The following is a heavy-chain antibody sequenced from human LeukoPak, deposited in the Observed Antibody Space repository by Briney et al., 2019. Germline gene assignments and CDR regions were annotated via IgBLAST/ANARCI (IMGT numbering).Heavy chain of an antibody. D-gene: IGHD3-10*01. J-gene: IGHJ5*02. CDR2: IYYSGST. Sequence: SETLSLTCTVSGGSISSYYWSWIRQPPGKGLEWIGYIYYSGSTNYNPSLKSRVTISVDTSKNQFSLKLSSVTAADTAVYYCARVSTARGVITPWGQGTLVTVSS. V-gene: IGHV4-59*01. CDR1: GGSISSYY. CDR3: ARVSTARGVITP.